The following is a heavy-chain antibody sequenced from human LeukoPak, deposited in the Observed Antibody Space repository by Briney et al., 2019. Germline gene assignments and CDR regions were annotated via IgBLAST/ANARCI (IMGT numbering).Heavy chain of an antibody. V-gene: IGHV4-61*05. Sequence: SETLSLTCTVSGVSISSTTSYWGWIRQPPGKGLEWIGNIYSSETTKYNPSLRSRATISGDTSKNQFSLKLSSVTAADTAVYYCARHFPYCGGDCPYYYMDVWGKGTTVTVSS. J-gene: IGHJ6*03. CDR1: GVSISSTTSY. CDR2: IYSSETT. D-gene: IGHD2-21*02. CDR3: ARHFPYCGGDCPYYYMDV.